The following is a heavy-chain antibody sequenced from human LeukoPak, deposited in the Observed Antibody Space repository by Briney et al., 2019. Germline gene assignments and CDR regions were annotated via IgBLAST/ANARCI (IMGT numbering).Heavy chain of an antibody. J-gene: IGHJ5*01. V-gene: IGHV4-61*02. CDR3: ARALRDFGNSFDS. CDR2: IYDSGST. Sequence: SETLSLTCSVSGGSISSDSYYWSWIRQPAGKGLEWIGRIYDSGSTDYNPSLESRVTISVDTSKNQFTLKLSSVTAADTAVYYCARALRDFGNSFDSWGQGTLVTVSS. CDR1: GGSISSDSYY. D-gene: IGHD3-3*01.